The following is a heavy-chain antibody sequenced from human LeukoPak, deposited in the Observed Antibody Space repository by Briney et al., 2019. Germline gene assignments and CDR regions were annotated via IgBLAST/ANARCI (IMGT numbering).Heavy chain of an antibody. CDR1: RFNFRSYW. CDR2: IKEDGREK. J-gene: IGHJ4*02. CDR3: ARSDY. Sequence: GGSLSLSCVTSRFNFRSYWMNWVRQAPGRGLEWVANIKEDGREKNYLDSVKGRFTISRDYAKNSLYLQMNSLRAEDTAVYYCARSDYWGQGTLVTVSS. V-gene: IGHV3-7*01.